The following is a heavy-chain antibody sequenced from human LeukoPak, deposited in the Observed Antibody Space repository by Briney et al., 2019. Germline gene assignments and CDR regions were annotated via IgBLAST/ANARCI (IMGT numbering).Heavy chain of an antibody. CDR3: ARQMGYYDSSGYYYDY. Sequence: KPSETLSLTCTVSGGSISSSSYYWGWIRQPPGKGLEWIGSIYYSGSTYYNPSLKSRVTISVDASKNQFSLNLSSVTAADTAVYYCARQMGYYDSSGYYYDYWGQGTLVTVSS. J-gene: IGHJ4*02. CDR2: IYYSGST. D-gene: IGHD3-22*01. CDR1: GGSISSSSYY. V-gene: IGHV4-39*01.